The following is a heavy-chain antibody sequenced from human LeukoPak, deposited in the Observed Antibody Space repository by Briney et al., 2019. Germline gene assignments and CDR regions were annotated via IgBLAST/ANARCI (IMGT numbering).Heavy chain of an antibody. Sequence: GASVKVSCKASGGTFSSYAISWVRQAPGQGLEWMGGIIPIFGTANYAQKFQGRVTITADESTSTAYMELSSLRSEDTAVYYCASRIKGLFDYWGQGTLVTVSS. CDR1: GGTFSSYA. J-gene: IGHJ4*02. V-gene: IGHV1-69*13. CDR3: ASRIKGLFDY. CDR2: IIPIFGTA. D-gene: IGHD1-14*01.